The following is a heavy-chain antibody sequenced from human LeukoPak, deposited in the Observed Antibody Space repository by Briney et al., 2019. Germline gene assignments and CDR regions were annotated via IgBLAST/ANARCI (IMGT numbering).Heavy chain of an antibody. CDR3: ARAIIAAAGTRFCALLGHFDY. V-gene: IGHV1-18*01. Sequence: ASVKVSCKASGGTFSSYTISWLRQAPGQGLEWMGWISTYNGNTNYAQNLQGRVTMTTDTSTNTAYMELSSLRSEDTAVYYCARAIIAAAGTRFCALLGHFDYWGQGTLVTVSS. CDR1: GGTFSSYT. J-gene: IGHJ4*02. CDR2: ISTYNGNT. D-gene: IGHD6-13*01.